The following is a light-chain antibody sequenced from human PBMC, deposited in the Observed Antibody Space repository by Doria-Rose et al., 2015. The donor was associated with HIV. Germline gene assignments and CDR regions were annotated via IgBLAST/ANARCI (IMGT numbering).Light chain of an antibody. CDR2: DGS. CDR3: HQYGTSWT. Sequence: LTQSPGTLSLSPGVRATLSCRASQSFSSTYLAWYQQKPGQAPSLLIYDGSTRATGIPDRFSASGSGTDFTLTTNRLEPEDFALYYCHQYGTSWTFGQGTKVEI. V-gene: IGKV3-20*01. J-gene: IGKJ1*01. CDR1: QSFSSTY.